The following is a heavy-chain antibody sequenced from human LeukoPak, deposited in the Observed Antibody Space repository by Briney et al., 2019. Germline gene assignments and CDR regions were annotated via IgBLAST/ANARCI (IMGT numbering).Heavy chain of an antibody. CDR2: IYYSGST. V-gene: IGHV4-39*01. J-gene: IGHJ3*02. Sequence: SETLSLTCTVSGASISSTTYYWGWIRQPPRKGLEWIASIYYSGSTYYNPSLKSRVTISVDTSKNQFSLKLSSVTAADTAVYYCARHKYSSGWPPEGAFDIWGQGIMVTVSS. D-gene: IGHD6-19*01. CDR1: GASISSTTYY. CDR3: ARHKYSSGWPPEGAFDI.